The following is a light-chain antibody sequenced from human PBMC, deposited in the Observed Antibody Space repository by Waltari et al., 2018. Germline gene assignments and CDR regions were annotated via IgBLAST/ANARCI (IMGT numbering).Light chain of an antibody. CDR1: SSDVGGYNY. Sequence: QSALTQPASVSGSPGQSITISCTGPSSDVGGYNYVSWYQQHPGKAPKLIIFDVSNRPSGVSSRFSGSKSGNTASLTISGLQAQDEADYYCSSYISSDTLELFGGGTSLTVL. J-gene: IGLJ2*01. V-gene: IGLV2-14*03. CDR2: DVS. CDR3: SSYISSDTLEL.